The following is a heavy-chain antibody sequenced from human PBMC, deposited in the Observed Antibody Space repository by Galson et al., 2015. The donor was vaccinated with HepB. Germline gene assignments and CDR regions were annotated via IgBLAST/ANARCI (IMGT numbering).Heavy chain of an antibody. CDR3: ARLVYYGSGSYYNDDY. Sequence: QSGAEVKKPGESLKISCKGSGYSFTSYWIGWVRQMPGKGLEWMGRIDPSDSYTNYSPSFQGHVTISADKSISTAYLQWSSLKASDTAMYYCARLVYYGSGSYYNDDYSGQGTLVTVSS. V-gene: IGHV5-10-1*01. J-gene: IGHJ4*02. CDR1: GYSFTSYW. CDR2: IDPSDSYT. D-gene: IGHD3-10*01.